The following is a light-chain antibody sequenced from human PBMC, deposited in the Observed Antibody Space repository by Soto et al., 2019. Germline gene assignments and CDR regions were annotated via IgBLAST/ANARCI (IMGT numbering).Light chain of an antibody. CDR3: ETCDSNTHTV. CDR1: SGHSSYI. Sequence: QPVLTQSSSASASLGSSVKLTCTLSSGHSSYIIAWHQQQPGKAPRYLMKLEGSGSYNKGSGVPDRFSGSSSGADRYLTISNLQFEDEADYYCETCDSNTHTVFGGGTKVTVL. V-gene: IGLV4-60*02. CDR2: LEGSGSY. J-gene: IGLJ3*02.